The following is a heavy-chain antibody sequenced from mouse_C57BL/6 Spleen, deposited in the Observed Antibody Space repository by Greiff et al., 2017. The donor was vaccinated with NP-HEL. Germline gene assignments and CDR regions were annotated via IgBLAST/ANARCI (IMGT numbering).Heavy chain of an antibody. CDR2: ISYSGST. CDR1: GYSITSGYD. Sequence: DVKLVESGPGMVKPSQSLSLTCTVTGYSITSGYDWHWIRHFPGNKLEWMGYISYSGSTNYNPSLKSRISITHDTSKNHFFLKLNSVTTEDTATYYCARGPPDITTVVATPPWFAYWGQGTLVTVSA. D-gene: IGHD1-1*01. V-gene: IGHV3-1*01. CDR3: ARGPPDITTVVATPPWFAY. J-gene: IGHJ3*01.